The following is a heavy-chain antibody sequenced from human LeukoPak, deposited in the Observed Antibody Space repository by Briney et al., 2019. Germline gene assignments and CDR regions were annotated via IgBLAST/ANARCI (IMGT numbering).Heavy chain of an antibody. CDR3: ARLRGGYYDILTGYRWDY. J-gene: IGHJ4*02. Sequence: SETLSLTCTVSGGSISSSSYYWGWIRQPPGKGLEWIGGIYYSGSTYYNPSLKSRVTISVDTSKNQFSLKLSSVTAADTAVYYCARLRGGYYDILTGYRWDYWGQGTLVTVSS. V-gene: IGHV4-39*01. CDR1: GGSISSSSYY. D-gene: IGHD3-9*01. CDR2: IYYSGST.